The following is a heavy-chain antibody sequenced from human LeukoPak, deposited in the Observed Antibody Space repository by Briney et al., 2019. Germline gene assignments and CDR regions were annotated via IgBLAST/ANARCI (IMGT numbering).Heavy chain of an antibody. CDR1: GFTFSSYG. CDR3: ARDSRYYYGSGSPSNYMDV. Sequence: GGTLRLSCAASGFTFSSYGMSWVRQAPGKGLEWVSALSGGGDSTYYADSVKGRFTISRDNAKNSLYLQMNSLRAEDTAVYYCARDSRYYYGSGSPSNYMDVWGKGTTVTVSS. V-gene: IGHV3-23*01. CDR2: LSGGGDST. J-gene: IGHJ6*03. D-gene: IGHD3-10*01.